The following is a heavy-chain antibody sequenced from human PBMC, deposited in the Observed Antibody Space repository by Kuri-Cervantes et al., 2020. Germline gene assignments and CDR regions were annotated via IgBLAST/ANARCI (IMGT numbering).Heavy chain of an antibody. J-gene: IGHJ5*02. D-gene: IGHD6-6*01. CDR2: ISNTGGTM. CDR3: ARGRFEYIGFDP. CDR1: GFSVTNYE. Sequence: GESLKISCVASGFSVTNYEMNWVRQAPGKGLEWISYISNTGGTMYYADSVKGRFTISRDNAKNSMFLQMNSLRVEDTAVYYCARGRFEYIGFDPWGQGTLVTVSS. V-gene: IGHV3-48*03.